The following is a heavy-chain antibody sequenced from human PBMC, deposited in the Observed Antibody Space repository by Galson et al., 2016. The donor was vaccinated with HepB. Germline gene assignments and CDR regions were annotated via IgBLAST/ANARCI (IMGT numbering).Heavy chain of an antibody. CDR2: INYSGTT. CDR1: GGSIRSGSSSSSNYY. D-gene: IGHD3-10*01. J-gene: IGHJ4*02. Sequence: SETLSLTCTVSGGSIRSGSSSSSNYYWTWVRQPPGEGLEWTGSINYSGTTFYNAPLNIRVTMSVDTSKSQFSLRLTSVTAADTAVYYCASLIITGSGNFFDFWGQGTLVTVSS. CDR3: ASLIITGSGNFFDF. V-gene: IGHV4-39*01.